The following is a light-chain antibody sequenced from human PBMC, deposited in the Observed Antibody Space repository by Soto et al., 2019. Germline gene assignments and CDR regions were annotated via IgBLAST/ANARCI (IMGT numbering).Light chain of an antibody. CDR1: QGIGNW. CDR2: ATS. V-gene: IGKV1-12*01. CDR3: QQSSSFPLT. J-gene: IGKJ3*01. Sequence: LMTHSPSSLSASTGDRVTITCRASQGIGNWLAWYQQKPGKAPKLLIYATSNLQSGVPSRFSGSGSGTDFTLTISSLQPEDFAAYYCQQSSSFPLTCGPGTKVDI.